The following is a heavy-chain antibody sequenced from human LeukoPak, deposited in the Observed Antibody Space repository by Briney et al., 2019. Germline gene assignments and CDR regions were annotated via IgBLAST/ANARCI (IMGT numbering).Heavy chain of an antibody. D-gene: IGHD3-22*01. CDR3: AGAYYYDSSGFPTYYFDY. J-gene: IGHJ4*02. Sequence: SGTLSLTCAVSGGSISSSNWWSWVRQPPGKGLEWIGEIYHSGSTNYNPSLKSRVTISVDKSKNQFSLKLSSVTAADTAVYYCAGAYYYDSSGFPTYYFDYWGQGTLVTVSS. CDR2: IYHSGST. V-gene: IGHV4-4*02. CDR1: GGSISSSNW.